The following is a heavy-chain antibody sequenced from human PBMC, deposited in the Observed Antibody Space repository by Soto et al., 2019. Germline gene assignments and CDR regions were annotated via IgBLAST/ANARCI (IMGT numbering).Heavy chain of an antibody. CDR1: GYSFTSYW. J-gene: IGHJ6*02. CDR3: ARVGEYPFFGRFCMDV. V-gene: IGHV5-51*01. D-gene: IGHD3-16*01. CDR2: IYPGDSDT. Sequence: PGESLKISCQGSGYSFTSYWIGWVRQMPGKGLEWMGIIYPGDSDTRYSPSFQGQVTISADKSISTAYLQWSSLKASDTAMYYCARVGEYPFFGRFCMDVWGQGTTVTVSS.